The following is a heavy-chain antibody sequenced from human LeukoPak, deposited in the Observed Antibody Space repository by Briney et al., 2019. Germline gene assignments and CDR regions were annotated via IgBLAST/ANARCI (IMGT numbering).Heavy chain of an antibody. CDR2: IVYDGGNT. V-gene: IGHV3-30*12. CDR3: ARVGSSGSYNEDY. CDR1: GFTFNSYG. Sequence: PGGSLRLSCAASGFTFNSYGMHWVREAPGKGREWVAFIVYDGGNTYYADSVKGRFTVSRDNSNSTLYLQMNTLRAEDTAVYYCARVGSSGSYNEDYWGQGTLVTVSS. J-gene: IGHJ4*02. D-gene: IGHD1-26*01.